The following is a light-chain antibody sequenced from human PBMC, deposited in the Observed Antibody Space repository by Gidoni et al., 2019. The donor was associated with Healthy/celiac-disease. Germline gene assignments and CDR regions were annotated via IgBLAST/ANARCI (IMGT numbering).Light chain of an antibody. Sequence: DIMMTQSPDSLAGSLGERATINCKSSQSVLYSSNNKNYLAWYQQKPGQPPKLVIYWASTRESGVPDRFSGSGSGTDFTLTISSLQAEDVAVYYCQQYYSTPPTFGGXTKVEIK. V-gene: IGKV4-1*01. CDR2: WAS. J-gene: IGKJ4*01. CDR1: QSVLYSSNNKNY. CDR3: QQYYSTPPT.